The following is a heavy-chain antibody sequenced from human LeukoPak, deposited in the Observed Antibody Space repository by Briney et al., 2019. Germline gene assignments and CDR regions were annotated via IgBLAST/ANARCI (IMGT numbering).Heavy chain of an antibody. CDR3: AKASRVVAAIVFDY. J-gene: IGHJ4*02. Sequence: GGSLRLSCAGSGFTFSSYEMNWVRQAPGKGLEWVSAISGSGGSTYYADSVKGRFTISRDNSKNTLYLQMNSLRAEDTAVYYCAKASRVVAAIVFDYWGQGTLVTVSS. CDR1: GFTFSSYE. V-gene: IGHV3-23*01. CDR2: ISGSGGST. D-gene: IGHD2-15*01.